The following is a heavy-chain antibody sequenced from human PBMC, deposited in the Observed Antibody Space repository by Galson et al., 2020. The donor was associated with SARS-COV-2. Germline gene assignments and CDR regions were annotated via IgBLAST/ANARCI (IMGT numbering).Heavy chain of an antibody. CDR2: IYRGGYT. CDR3: ARGPGTDAFDI. D-gene: IGHD3-10*01. Sequence: GGSLRLSCAASGFTASNNYMGWVRQAPGKGLEWVSVIYRGGYTYYADSVKGRFTISRDNAKNTVFLQMNSLRGEDTAVYYCARGPGTDAFDIWGQGTMVTVSS. V-gene: IGHV3-53*01. J-gene: IGHJ3*02. CDR1: GFTASNNY.